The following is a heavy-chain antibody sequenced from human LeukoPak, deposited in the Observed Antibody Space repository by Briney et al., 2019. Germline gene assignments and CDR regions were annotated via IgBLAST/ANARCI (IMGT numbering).Heavy chain of an antibody. CDR3: GRFTRSGDSVY. CDR2: IKQDGSEK. V-gene: IGHV3-7*04. Sequence: GGSLRLSCAASGFTFSSYWMSWVRQAPGKGLEWVANIKQDGSEKQYVDSVKGRFAISRDNAENSLYLQMNSLKTEDTAVYYCGRFTRSGDSVYWGQGTLVTVSS. D-gene: IGHD7-27*01. J-gene: IGHJ4*02. CDR1: GFTFSSYW.